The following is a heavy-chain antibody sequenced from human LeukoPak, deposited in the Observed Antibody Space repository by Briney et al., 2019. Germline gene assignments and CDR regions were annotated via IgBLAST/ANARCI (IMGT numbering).Heavy chain of an antibody. Sequence: SETLSLTCTVSGGSISSYYWSWIRQPPGKGLEWIGYIYYSGSTNYNPSLKSRVTILVDTSKNQFSLKLSSVTAADTAVYYCARRRGSGWYMDYWGQGILVTVSS. CDR3: ARRRGSGWYMDY. J-gene: IGHJ4*02. CDR1: GGSISSYY. D-gene: IGHD6-19*01. V-gene: IGHV4-59*08. CDR2: IYYSGST.